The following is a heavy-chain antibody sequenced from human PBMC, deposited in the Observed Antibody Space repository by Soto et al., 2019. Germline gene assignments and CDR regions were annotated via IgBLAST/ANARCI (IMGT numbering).Heavy chain of an antibody. CDR2: ISSSSSYI. V-gene: IGHV3-21*01. D-gene: IGHD3-22*01. CDR3: ASPFYYDSSGYDAFDI. J-gene: IGHJ3*02. Sequence: KLGGSLRLSCSASGFTFSNYSMNWVRQAPGKGLEWVSSISSSSSYIYYADSVKGRFTISRDNAKNSLYLQMNSLRAEDTAVYYCASPFYYDSSGYDAFDIWGQGTMVTVS. CDR1: GFTFSNYS.